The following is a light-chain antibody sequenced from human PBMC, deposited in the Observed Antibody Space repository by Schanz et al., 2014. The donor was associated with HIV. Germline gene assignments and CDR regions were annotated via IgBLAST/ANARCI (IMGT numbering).Light chain of an antibody. CDR1: SGHSSYA. CDR2: LNSDGSH. J-gene: IGLJ3*02. Sequence: QLVLTQSPSASASLGASVKLTCTLSSGHSSYAIAWHQQQPEEGPRFLMKLNSDGSHTKGDGIPDRFSGSSSGAERYLTISSLQSEDEADYYCQTWTPGIPNWVFGGGTKLTVL. V-gene: IGLV4-69*01. CDR3: QTWTPGIPNWV.